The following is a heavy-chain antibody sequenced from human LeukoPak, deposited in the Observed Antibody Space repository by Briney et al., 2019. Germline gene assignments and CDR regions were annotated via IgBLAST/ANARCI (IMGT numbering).Heavy chain of an antibody. D-gene: IGHD3-22*01. CDR1: GYSISSGYY. CDR3: ARGRIDYFDSSGYSGYFDY. V-gene: IGHV4-38-2*01. J-gene: IGHJ4*02. CDR2: IYHIGST. Sequence: PSETLSLTCAVSGYSISSGYYWGWIRQPPGKGLEWIGSIYHIGSTYYNPSLKSRVTISVDTSQNKFSLKLSSVTAADTAVYYCARGRIDYFDSSGYSGYFDYWGQGTLVTVSS.